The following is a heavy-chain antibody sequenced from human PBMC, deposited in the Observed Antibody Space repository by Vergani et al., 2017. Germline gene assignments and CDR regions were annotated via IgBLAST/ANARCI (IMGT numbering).Heavy chain of an antibody. CDR3: ARAHGYDILTGECYNYGMDV. D-gene: IGHD3-9*01. CDR2: LNPNSGGT. V-gene: IGHV1-2*04. J-gene: IGHJ6*02. Sequence: QVQLVQSGAEVKKPGASVKVSCKASGYTFTGYYMHWVRQAPGQGLEWMGWLNPNSGGTNYAQKFQGWVTMTRDTSISTAYMELSRLRSDDTAVYYCARAHGYDILTGECYNYGMDVWGQGTTVTVSS. CDR1: GYTFTGYY.